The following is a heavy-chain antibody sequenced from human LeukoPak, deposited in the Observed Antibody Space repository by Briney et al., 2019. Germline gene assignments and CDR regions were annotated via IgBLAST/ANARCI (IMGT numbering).Heavy chain of an antibody. D-gene: IGHD4/OR15-4a*01. CDR1: GGSFSGYY. Sequence: PSETLSLTCAVYGGSFSGYYWSWIRQPPGKGLEWIGYIYYSGSTNYNPSLKSRVTISIDTSKNQFSLKLSSVTAADTAVYYCARDRVRGDANPYFDYWGQGTLVTVSS. CDR2: IYYSGST. CDR3: ARDRVRGDANPYFDY. J-gene: IGHJ4*02. V-gene: IGHV4-59*01.